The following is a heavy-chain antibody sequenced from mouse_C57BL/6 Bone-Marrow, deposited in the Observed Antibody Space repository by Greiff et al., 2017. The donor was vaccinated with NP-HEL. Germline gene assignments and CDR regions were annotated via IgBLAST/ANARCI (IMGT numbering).Heavy chain of an antibody. Sequence: EVHLVESGPGLAKPSQTLSLTCSVTGYSITSDYWNWIRKFPGNKLEYMGYISYSGSTYSNPSLKSRISITRDTSKTQYYLQLNSVTTEDTATYYCARYITTVVAHWYFDVWGTGTTVTVST. D-gene: IGHD1-1*01. CDR2: ISYSGST. CDR3: ARYITTVVAHWYFDV. CDR1: GYSITSDY. V-gene: IGHV3-8*01. J-gene: IGHJ1*03.